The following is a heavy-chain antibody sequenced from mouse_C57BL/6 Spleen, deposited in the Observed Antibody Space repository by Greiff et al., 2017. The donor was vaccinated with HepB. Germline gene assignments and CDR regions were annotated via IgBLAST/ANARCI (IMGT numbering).Heavy chain of an antibody. J-gene: IGHJ2*01. Sequence: VMLVESGPELVKPGASVKISCKASGYAFSSSWVNWVKQRPGKGLEWIGRIYPGDGDTNYNGKFKGKATLTADKSSSTAYMQLSSLTSEDSAVYFCARSYYYGSSFYFDYWGQGTTLTVSS. CDR1: GYAFSSSW. CDR2: IYPGDGDT. CDR3: ARSYYYGSSFYFDY. D-gene: IGHD1-1*01. V-gene: IGHV1-82*01.